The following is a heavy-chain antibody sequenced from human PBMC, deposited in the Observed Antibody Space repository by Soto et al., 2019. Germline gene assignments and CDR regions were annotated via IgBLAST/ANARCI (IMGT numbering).Heavy chain of an antibody. V-gene: IGHV3-33*01. Sequence: QVQLVESGGGVVQPGRSLRLSCAASGFTFSSYGMHWVRQAPGKGLEWVAVIWYDGSNKYYADSVKGRFTISRDNSKNTLYLQMNSLRAEDTAVYYCARARLVYAVCDSYYYYGMDVWGQGTTVTVSS. CDR2: IWYDGSNK. J-gene: IGHJ6*02. D-gene: IGHD2-8*01. CDR3: ARARLVYAVCDSYYYYGMDV. CDR1: GFTFSSYG.